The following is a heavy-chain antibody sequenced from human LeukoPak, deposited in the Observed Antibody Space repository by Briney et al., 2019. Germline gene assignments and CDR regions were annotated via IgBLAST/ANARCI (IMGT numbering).Heavy chain of an antibody. V-gene: IGHV3-11*01. CDR2: ISSSGSTI. Sequence: PGGSLRLSCAASGFTFSDYYMSWIRQAPGKGLGWVSYISSSGSTIYYADSVKGRFTISRDNAKNSLYLQMNSLRAEDTAVYYCAREEEAAAGTMEVYFDYWGQGTLVTVSS. J-gene: IGHJ4*02. CDR1: GFTFSDYY. D-gene: IGHD6-13*01. CDR3: AREEEAAAGTMEVYFDY.